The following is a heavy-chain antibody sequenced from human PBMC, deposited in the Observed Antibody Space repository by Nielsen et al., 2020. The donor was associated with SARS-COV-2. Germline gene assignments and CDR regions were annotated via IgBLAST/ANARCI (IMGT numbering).Heavy chain of an antibody. Sequence: GESLKISCAASGFTFSSYAMSWVRRAPGKGLEWVSAISGSGGSTYYADSVKGRFTISRDNSKNTLYLQMNSLRAEDTAVYYCAKYDYAFDIWGQGTMVTVSS. J-gene: IGHJ3*02. CDR2: ISGSGGST. CDR3: AKYDYAFDI. CDR1: GFTFSSYA. D-gene: IGHD4-11*01. V-gene: IGHV3-23*01.